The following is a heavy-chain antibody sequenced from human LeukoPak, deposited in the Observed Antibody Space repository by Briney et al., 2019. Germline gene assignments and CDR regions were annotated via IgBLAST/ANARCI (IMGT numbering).Heavy chain of an antibody. CDR3: AKRITKVRGVLLNGFDY. CDR2: ISGSGGST. J-gene: IGHJ4*02. CDR1: GFTFSSYA. V-gene: IGHV3-23*01. Sequence: GGSLRLSCAASGFTFSSYAMSWVRQAPGKGLEWVSAISGSGGSTYYAASEKGRFIISRDNPKNTLYLQIDSLRAEDTGVYYCAKRITKVRGVLLNGFDYWGQGTLVTVSS. D-gene: IGHD3-10*01.